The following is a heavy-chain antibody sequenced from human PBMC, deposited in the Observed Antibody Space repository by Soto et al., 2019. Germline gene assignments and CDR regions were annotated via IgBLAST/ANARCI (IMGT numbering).Heavy chain of an antibody. CDR3: ARGRSNFRY. D-gene: IGHD1-26*01. J-gene: IGHJ4*02. Sequence: SETLSLTCTASGASLNDYYWSWIRQPPGKGLEWIGYVYYSGSTNYNPSIQSRVNILVDTSKSQFSLRLTSVTAADTAVYYCARGRSNFRYWAQRTLVTVS. CDR2: VYYSGST. V-gene: IGHV4-59*01. CDR1: GASLNDYY.